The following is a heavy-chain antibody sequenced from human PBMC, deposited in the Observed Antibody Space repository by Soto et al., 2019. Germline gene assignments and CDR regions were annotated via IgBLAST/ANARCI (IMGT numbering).Heavy chain of an antibody. CDR2: ISTGGAYM. D-gene: IGHD2-21*01. Sequence: ESGGGLVKDGGSLRLFCTASGFTFRNYNMNWVRQAPGKGLEWVSSISTGGAYMFYADSVKVRFTISRDNAQNSLFLQIDSPRAEDTAVYYCARDIASPGGDYFDSWGQGTLVTVSS. CDR1: GFTFRNYN. CDR3: ARDIASPGGDYFDS. V-gene: IGHV3-21*06. J-gene: IGHJ4*02.